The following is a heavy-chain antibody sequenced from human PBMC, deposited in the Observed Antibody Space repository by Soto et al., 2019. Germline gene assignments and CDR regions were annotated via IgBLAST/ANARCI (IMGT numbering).Heavy chain of an antibody. CDR3: VKGNQLLRYYFEF. V-gene: IGHV3-64D*06. D-gene: IGHD2-15*01. Sequence: GGSLRLSCSVSGFTFINYAMHWVRQAPGKGLEYVSGITRDGDSTWKADSVKDRFTISRDNSKNTLFLQMSSLRVEDTAIYFCVKGNQLLRYYFEFWGPGTLVTVSS. CDR2: ITRDGDST. J-gene: IGHJ4*01. CDR1: GFTFINYA.